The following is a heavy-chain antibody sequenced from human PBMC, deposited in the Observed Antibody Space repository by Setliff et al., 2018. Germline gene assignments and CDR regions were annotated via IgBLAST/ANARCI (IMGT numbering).Heavy chain of an antibody. J-gene: IGHJ3*01. D-gene: IGHD3-22*01. Sequence: ASVKVSCKAFGYTFTKYGIDWVRQAPGQGLEWLGWISPYNGNTDYVYNVRDRITMTTDTSTGPAYMELRSLTSDDSAVYYCARDAPKVVDKFDLWGQGTKVTVSS. CDR3: ARDAPKVVDKFDL. CDR2: ISPYNGNT. V-gene: IGHV1-18*01. CDR1: GYTFTKYG.